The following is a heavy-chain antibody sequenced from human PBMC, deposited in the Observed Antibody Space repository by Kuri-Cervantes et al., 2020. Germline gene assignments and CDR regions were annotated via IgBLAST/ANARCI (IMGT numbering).Heavy chain of an antibody. CDR1: GDSVSSNSAA. CDR3: ARTITMVRAAFDP. D-gene: IGHD3-10*01. Sequence: SETLSLTCAISGDSVSSNSAAWNWIRQSPSRGLEWLGRTYYRSKWYNDYAVSVKSRITINPDTSKNQYSLQLSSVTAADTAVYYCARTITMVRAAFDPWGQGTLVTVSS. J-gene: IGHJ5*02. CDR2: TYYRSKWYN. V-gene: IGHV6-1*01.